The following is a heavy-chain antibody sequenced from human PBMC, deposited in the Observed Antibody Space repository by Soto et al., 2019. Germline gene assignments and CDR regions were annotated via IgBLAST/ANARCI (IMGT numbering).Heavy chain of an antibody. CDR1: GYTFTGYY. CDR2: INYNSGGT. CDR3: ARVGIAAAGTDRYYYYGMDV. D-gene: IGHD6-13*01. V-gene: IGHV1-2*02. Sequence: GPSVKVSCPASGYTFTGYYMHRVRQAPGQGLEWIGWINYNSGGTNYAQKFQGRVTMTRDTSISTAYMELSRLRSDDTAVYYCARVGIAAAGTDRYYYYGMDVWGQGTTVTVSS. J-gene: IGHJ6*02.